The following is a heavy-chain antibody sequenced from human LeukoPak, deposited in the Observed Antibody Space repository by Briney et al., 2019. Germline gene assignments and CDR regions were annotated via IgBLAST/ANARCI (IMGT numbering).Heavy chain of an antibody. V-gene: IGHV1-69*01. Sequence: ASVKVSCEASGGTFRSFTINWVRQAPGQGLEWMGGIIPMFGATNYAQKFQGRVTITADESTSTAYVELSSLRSEDTAVYFCARGPGGSPAPIGFDYWGQGTLVTVSS. CDR3: ARGPGGSPAPIGFDY. D-gene: IGHD1-26*01. CDR1: GGTFRSFT. J-gene: IGHJ4*02. CDR2: IIPMFGAT.